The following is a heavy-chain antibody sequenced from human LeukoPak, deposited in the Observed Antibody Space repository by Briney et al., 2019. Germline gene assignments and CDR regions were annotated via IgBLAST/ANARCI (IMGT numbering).Heavy chain of an antibody. D-gene: IGHD4-17*01. CDR3: AKAMTTVTTSDY. CDR2: ISGSGGST. J-gene: IGHJ4*02. V-gene: IGHV3-23*01. Sequence: GGSLRLSCAASGFTFSSYAMGWVRQAPGKGREWVSAISGSGGSTYYADSVKGRFTISRDNSKNTLYLQMNSLRAEDTAVYYCAKAMTTVTTSDYWGQGTLVTVSS. CDR1: GFTFSSYA.